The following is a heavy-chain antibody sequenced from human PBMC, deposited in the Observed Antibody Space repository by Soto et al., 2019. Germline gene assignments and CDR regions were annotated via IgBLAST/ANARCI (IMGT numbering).Heavy chain of an antibody. CDR1: GFTFDDYA. CDR3: AKALTLSGSYLGY. CDR2: ISWNSGSI. V-gene: IGHV3-9*01. Sequence: EVQLVESGGGLVQPGRSLRLSCAASGFTFDDYAMHWVRQAPGKGLEWVSGISWNSGSIGYADSVKGRFTISRDNAKNPLYLQMNGLRAEDTALYYCAKALTLSGSYLGYWGHGTLVTVSS. D-gene: IGHD1-26*01. J-gene: IGHJ4*01.